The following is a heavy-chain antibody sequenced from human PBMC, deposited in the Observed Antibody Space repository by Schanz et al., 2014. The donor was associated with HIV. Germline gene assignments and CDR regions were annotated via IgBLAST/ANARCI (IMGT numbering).Heavy chain of an antibody. CDR1: GFTFGIFW. CDR2: INQDGSEQ. D-gene: IGHD6-19*01. J-gene: IGHJ4*02. Sequence: EVHLEESGGDLVQRGGSLRLSCAASGFTFGIFWMNWVRQAPGKGLEWVASINQDGSEQYYVDSAKGRFTISRDNAKKLLSLQVNNLRVEDTATYYCTRDIGWLAQDSWGQGTLVTVSS. CDR3: TRDIGWLAQDS. V-gene: IGHV3-7*01.